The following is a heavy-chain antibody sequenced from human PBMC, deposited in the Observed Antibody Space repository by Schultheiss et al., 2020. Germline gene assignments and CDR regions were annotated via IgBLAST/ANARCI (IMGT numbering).Heavy chain of an antibody. Sequence: GGSLRLSCAASAFTFSNYAMTWVRQAPGKGLEWVSSLGGGGGNTYYADSVRGRFAISRDNSKNTLYLQMNNLSAEDTAVYYCARTTGTTADYYFYTMDVWGQGTTVTVSS. D-gene: IGHD1-7*01. CDR3: ARTTGTTADYYFYTMDV. J-gene: IGHJ6*02. CDR2: LGGGGGNT. CDR1: AFTFSNYA. V-gene: IGHV3-23*01.